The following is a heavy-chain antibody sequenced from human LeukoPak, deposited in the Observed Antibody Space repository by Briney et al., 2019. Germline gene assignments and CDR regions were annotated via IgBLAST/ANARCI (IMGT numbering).Heavy chain of an antibody. CDR2: ISSSSSYI. CDR3: ARDSAYYYDSSGGNY. D-gene: IGHD3-22*01. Sequence: PGGSLRLSCAASGFTFSSYSMNWVRQAPGKGLEWVSSISSSSSYIYYADSVKGRFTISRDNAKNSLYLQMNSLRAEVTAVYYCARDSAYYYDSSGGNYWGQGTLVTVSS. CDR1: GFTFSSYS. V-gene: IGHV3-21*01. J-gene: IGHJ4*02.